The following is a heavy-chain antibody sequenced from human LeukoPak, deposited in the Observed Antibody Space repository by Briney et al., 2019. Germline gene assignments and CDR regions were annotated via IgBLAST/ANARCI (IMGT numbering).Heavy chain of an antibody. CDR3: ARMDCSSNSCYRFDP. Sequence: TASETLSLTCTVSGGSISSYYWSWIRQPPGKGLEWIGYIYYSGSTNYNPSLKSRVTISVDTSKNQFSLKLSSVTAADTAVYYCARMDCSSNSCYRFDPWGQGTLVTVSS. J-gene: IGHJ5*02. D-gene: IGHD2-2*01. CDR1: GGSISSYY. CDR2: IYYSGST. V-gene: IGHV4-59*01.